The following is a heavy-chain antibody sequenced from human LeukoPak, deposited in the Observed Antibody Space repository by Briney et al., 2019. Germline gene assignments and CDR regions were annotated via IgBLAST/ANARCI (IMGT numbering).Heavy chain of an antibody. CDR2: IIPIFGTA. CDR1: GGTFSSYA. CDR3: ARSRAAAGPLYFDY. D-gene: IGHD6-13*01. J-gene: IGHJ4*02. V-gene: IGHV1-69*05. Sequence: SVKVSCKASGGTFSSYAISWVRQAPGQGLEWMGGIIPIFGTANYAQKFQGRVTITTDESTSTAYMELSSLTSEDTAVYYCARSRAAAGPLYFDYWGQGTLVTVSS.